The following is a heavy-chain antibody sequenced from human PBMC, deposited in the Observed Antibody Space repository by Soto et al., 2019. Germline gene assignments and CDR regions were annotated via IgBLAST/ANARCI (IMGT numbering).Heavy chain of an antibody. CDR1: GGSISSYY. D-gene: IGHD2-15*01. Sequence: PSETLSLTCTVSGGSISSYYWSWIRQPPGKGLEWIGYIYYSGSTNYNPSLKSRVTISVDTSKNQFSLKLSSVTAADTAVYYCARTVLVVAATTFDYWGPGTLVTV. CDR2: IYYSGST. CDR3: ARTVLVVAATTFDY. V-gene: IGHV4-59*08. J-gene: IGHJ4*02.